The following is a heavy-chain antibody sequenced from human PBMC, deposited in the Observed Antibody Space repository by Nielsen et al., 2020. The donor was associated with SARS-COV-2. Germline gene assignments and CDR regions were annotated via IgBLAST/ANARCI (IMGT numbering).Heavy chain of an antibody. CDR1: GYTFTSYA. V-gene: IGHV1-3*01. CDR2: INAGNGNT. Sequence: ASVKVSCKASGYTFTSYAMHWVRQAPGQRLEWMGWINAGNGNTKYSQKFQGRVTITRDTSASTAYMELSSLRSEDTAVYYCARDYDSSGYSRYDAFEIWGQGTMVTVSS. J-gene: IGHJ3*02. D-gene: IGHD3-22*01. CDR3: ARDYDSSGYSRYDAFEI.